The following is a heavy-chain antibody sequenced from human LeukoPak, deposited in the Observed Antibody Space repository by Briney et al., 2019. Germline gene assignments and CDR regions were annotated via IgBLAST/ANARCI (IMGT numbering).Heavy chain of an antibody. J-gene: IGHJ4*02. CDR2: ISGSGGDT. Sequence: GGSLRLSCEVSGITFSNYAMTWVRQAPGKGLEWVSAISGSGGDTYYADSVKGRFTISRDNPKNTLFLQMNSLRAEDTAVFYCAKASGRGYCGSASCYTNFDFWGQGTLVTVSS. CDR3: AKASGRGYCGSASCYTNFDF. D-gene: IGHD2-2*02. V-gene: IGHV3-23*01. CDR1: GITFSNYA.